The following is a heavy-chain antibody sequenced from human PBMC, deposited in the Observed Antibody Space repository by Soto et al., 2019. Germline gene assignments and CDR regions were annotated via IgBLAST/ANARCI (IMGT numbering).Heavy chain of an antibody. J-gene: IGHJ4*02. Sequence: QVQMVQSGPEVKMPGASVKVSCKTSGYTFTAYGLAWLRQAPGQRPERMGWVGTANDNTNYAEKFQGRVTMTTATSAATTYIELTSPRSDDTAVYHCARELNTDSSAYYAFAYWGQGTLVTVSS. D-gene: IGHD3-22*01. CDR3: ARELNTDSSAYYAFAY. V-gene: IGHV1-18*01. CDR2: VGTANDNT. CDR1: GYTFTAYG.